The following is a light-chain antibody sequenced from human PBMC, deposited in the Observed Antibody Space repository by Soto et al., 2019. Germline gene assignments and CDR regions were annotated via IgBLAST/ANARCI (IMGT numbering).Light chain of an antibody. CDR1: HSVSRY. CDR3: QQRTNWPRT. J-gene: IGKJ4*01. Sequence: EIALTQSPATLSLSPGEGATLSCRAGHSVSRYLAWYQQRPGQAPRLLIYDTSNRATGIPARFSGSGSGTDFTLSISSLEPEGFAVYYCQQRTNWPRTFGGLTQVEI. V-gene: IGKV3-11*01. CDR2: DTS.